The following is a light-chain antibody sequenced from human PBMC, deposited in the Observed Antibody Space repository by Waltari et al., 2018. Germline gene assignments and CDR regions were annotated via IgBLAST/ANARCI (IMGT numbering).Light chain of an antibody. CDR3: QQHDNLAS. CDR2: DAT. J-gene: IGKJ4*01. Sequence: DIQMTQSPSSLSASVGDRVTITCQASQAISNHLNWYQHKPGKAPELLIFDATNLETGVPSRFRGSGSGTDFTLTIPSLQPEDFATYYCQQHDNLASFGGGTKVEIK. V-gene: IGKV1-33*01. CDR1: QAISNH.